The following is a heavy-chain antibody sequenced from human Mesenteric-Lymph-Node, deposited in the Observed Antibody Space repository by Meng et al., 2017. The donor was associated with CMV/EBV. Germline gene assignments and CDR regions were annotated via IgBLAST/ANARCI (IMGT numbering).Heavy chain of an antibody. J-gene: IGHJ4*02. CDR3: ARGSSYDILTGYFDY. V-gene: IGHV4-34*01. Sequence: QVPLHQWGAGLLKPSETLSLTCAVYGGSFSGYYWNWIRQSPEKGLEWIGEINHSGSTTYNPSFTSRIIISVDTSTNQISLNMSSVTAADTAVYYCARGSSYDILTGYFDYWGQGALVTVSS. D-gene: IGHD3-9*01. CDR1: GGSFSGYY. CDR2: INHSGST.